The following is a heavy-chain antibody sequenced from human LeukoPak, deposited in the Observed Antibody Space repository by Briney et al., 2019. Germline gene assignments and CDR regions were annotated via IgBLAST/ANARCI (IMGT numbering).Heavy chain of an antibody. CDR2: IYVTGST. D-gene: IGHD3-16*02. CDR1: GGSIGTYY. V-gene: IGHV4-59*08. J-gene: IGHJ6*03. Sequence: SETLSLTCTVSGGSIGTYYWSWIRQSPGKGLEWIGYIYVTGSTRYNPYLQSRVAISVDTSRNQFFLKMSSVTAADTAVYYCARHIGGGIEDMDVWGKGTKVTVSS. CDR3: ARHIGGGIEDMDV.